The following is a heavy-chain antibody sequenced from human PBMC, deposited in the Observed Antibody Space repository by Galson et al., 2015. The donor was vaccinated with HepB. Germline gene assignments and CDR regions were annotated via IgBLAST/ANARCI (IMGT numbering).Heavy chain of an antibody. CDR1: GFTFSSYS. CDR2: ISSSSSYI. Sequence: SLRLSCAASGFTFSSYSMNWVRQAPGKGLEWVSSISSSSSYIYYADSVKGRFTISRDNAKNSLYLQMNSLRAEDTAVYYCARGPTGWSYYDSNWFDPWGQGTLVTVSS. V-gene: IGHV3-21*01. CDR3: ARGPTGWSYYDSNWFDP. D-gene: IGHD3-22*01. J-gene: IGHJ5*02.